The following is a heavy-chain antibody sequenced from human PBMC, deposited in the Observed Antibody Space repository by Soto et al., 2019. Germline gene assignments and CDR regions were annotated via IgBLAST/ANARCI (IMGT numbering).Heavy chain of an antibody. CDR2: ILVGGST. CDR1: GFICSSYD. J-gene: IGHJ3*02. D-gene: IGHD2-8*02. Sequence: GGSLRLSCVVSGFICSSYDMSWVRQAPGKGLEWVSTILVGGSTHYEDSVKGRFTISRDTSKNTVYLQMNSLTAGDTAVYYCAKATATGGGAFEICGQGTMVTVSS. CDR3: AKATATGGGAFEI. V-gene: IGHV3-23*01.